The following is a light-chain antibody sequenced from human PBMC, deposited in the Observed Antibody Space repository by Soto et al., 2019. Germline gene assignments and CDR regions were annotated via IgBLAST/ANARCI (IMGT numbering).Light chain of an antibody. CDR1: SRDIGGSNW. J-gene: IGLJ1*01. CDR3: TSHSSSGTLAV. V-gene: IGLV2-14*01. CDR2: VVS. Sequence: QSVLTQPASVSGSPGQSITISCNGTSRDIGGSNWVSWYQQHPGRAPKLIIFVVSGRPSGVSDRFSGSRSDNTASLTISGLQAEDEADYYCTSHSSSGTLAVFGTGTKLTVL.